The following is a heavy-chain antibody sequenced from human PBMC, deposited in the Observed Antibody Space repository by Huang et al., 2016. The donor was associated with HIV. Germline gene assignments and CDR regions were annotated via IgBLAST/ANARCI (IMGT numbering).Heavy chain of an antibody. J-gene: IGHJ6*02. CDR2: VIPIFGTA. CDR3: ARGRTRSSLYDSYYGLDV. V-gene: IGHV1-69*01. CDR1: GGTFSTYA. D-gene: IGHD6-6*01. Sequence: QVQLVQSGAEVKKPGSSVKVSCKASGGTFSTYAISWVRQAPGQGLEWMGGVIPIFGTANDAQKFQGTVTITADEFTSTAYMERSSLRSEDTALYYCARGRTRSSLYDSYYGLDVWGQGTTVTVSS.